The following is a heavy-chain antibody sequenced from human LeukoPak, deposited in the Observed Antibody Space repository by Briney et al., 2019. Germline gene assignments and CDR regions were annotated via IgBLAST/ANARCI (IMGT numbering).Heavy chain of an antibody. D-gene: IGHD6-13*01. CDR1: GDSISSGGFY. CDR2: IYYTGST. Sequence: PSETLSLTCIVSGDSISSGGFYWGWIRQHPGKGLEWIGHIYYTGSTYYNPSLESRLTMSVDTSKNQFSPRLRSVTAADAAVYYCARGSSSYSNWFDPWGQGTLVAVSS. V-gene: IGHV4-31*03. J-gene: IGHJ5*02. CDR3: ARGSSSYSNWFDP.